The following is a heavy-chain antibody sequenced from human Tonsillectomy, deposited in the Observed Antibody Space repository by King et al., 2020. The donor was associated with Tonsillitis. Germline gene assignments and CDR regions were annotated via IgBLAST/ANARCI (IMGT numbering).Heavy chain of an antibody. Sequence: QLQESGPGLMKPSETLSLTCTVSGGSISSSGDYWGWIRQAPGKGLDWIGSIYSSGTTYYNPSLKSRVTISVHTSKNQFSLRLISVTASDTAVYYGARDGSITIFGVGYYYYGMDVWGQGTTVTVSS. V-gene: IGHV4-39*07. D-gene: IGHD3-3*01. CDR2: IYSSGTT. CDR1: GGSISSSGDY. J-gene: IGHJ6*02. CDR3: ARDGSITIFGVGYYYYGMDV.